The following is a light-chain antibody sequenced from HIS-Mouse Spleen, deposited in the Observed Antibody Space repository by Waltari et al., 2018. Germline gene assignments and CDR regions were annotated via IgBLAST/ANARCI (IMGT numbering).Light chain of an antibody. CDR2: EDS. J-gene: IGLJ3*02. Sequence: SYELTQPPSVSVSPGQTARITCSGDALPKKYAYWYQPKSGKAPVLVNYEDSKRPSGIPGRFSGSSSGTMATLTISGAQVEDEADYYCYSTDSSGNHRRVFGGGTKLTVL. CDR3: YSTDSSGNHRRV. CDR1: ALPKKY. V-gene: IGLV3-10*01.